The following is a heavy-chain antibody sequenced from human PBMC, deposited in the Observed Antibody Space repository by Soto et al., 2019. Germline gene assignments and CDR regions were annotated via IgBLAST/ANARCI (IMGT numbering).Heavy chain of an antibody. V-gene: IGHV3-23*01. D-gene: IGHD3-10*01. Sequence: EVHLLESGGGLVQPGGSLRLSCAGTGFTFSSYGMSWVRQAPGKGLEWVSTIRGSAGNANYADSVKGRFTISRDDSTNTVHLQMNSLRPDYTAVYYCAKHLWFGESVFDPWGQGTLVVVSS. CDR3: AKHLWFGESVFDP. CDR1: GFTFSSYG. J-gene: IGHJ5*02. CDR2: IRGSAGNA.